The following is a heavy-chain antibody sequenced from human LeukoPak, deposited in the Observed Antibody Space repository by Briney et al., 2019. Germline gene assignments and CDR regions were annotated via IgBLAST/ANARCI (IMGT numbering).Heavy chain of an antibody. CDR1: GYTFTTFW. Sequence: GESLKISCKASGYTFTTFWIGWVRQMPGKGLEWMGIIFPGASETRYSPSFQGQVTISVDKSISTAYLYWSSLKASDTAIYYCARVRSGDFMGHEDAFDIWGQGTKVAVSS. CDR2: IFPGASET. D-gene: IGHD4-17*01. V-gene: IGHV5-51*01. CDR3: ARVRSGDFMGHEDAFDI. J-gene: IGHJ3*02.